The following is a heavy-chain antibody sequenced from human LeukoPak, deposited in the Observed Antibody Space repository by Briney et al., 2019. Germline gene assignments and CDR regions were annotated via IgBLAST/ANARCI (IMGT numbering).Heavy chain of an antibody. Sequence: SGTLSLTCAVSGGSISSSNWWSWVRQPPGKGLEWIGEIYHSGSTNYNPSLKSRVTISVDKSKNQFSLKLSSVTAADTAVYYCARARRGTIFGVVITPFDYWGQGTLVTVSS. D-gene: IGHD3-3*01. CDR2: IYHSGST. J-gene: IGHJ4*02. CDR3: ARARRGTIFGVVITPFDY. V-gene: IGHV4-4*02. CDR1: GGSISSSNW.